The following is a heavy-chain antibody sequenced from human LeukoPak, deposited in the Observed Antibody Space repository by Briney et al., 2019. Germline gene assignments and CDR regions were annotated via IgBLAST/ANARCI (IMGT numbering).Heavy chain of an antibody. CDR1: GGSISSSSYY. CDR2: IYYSGST. V-gene: IGHV4-39*01. J-gene: IGHJ5*02. CDR3: ARPVYYDSSGYYYSWFDP. D-gene: IGHD3-22*01. Sequence: PSETLSLTCTASGGSISSSSYYWGWIRQPPGKGLEWIGSIYYSGSTYYNPSLKSRVTISVDTSKNQFSLKLSSVTAADTAVYYCARPVYYDSSGYYYSWFDPWGQGTLVTVSS.